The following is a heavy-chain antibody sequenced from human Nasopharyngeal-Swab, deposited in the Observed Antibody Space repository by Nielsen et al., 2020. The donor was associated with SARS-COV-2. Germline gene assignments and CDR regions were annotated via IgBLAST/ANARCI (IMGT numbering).Heavy chain of an antibody. D-gene: IGHD3-22*01. J-gene: IGHJ4*02. Sequence: SLKISCVASGFNFSIYGMPWVRQAPGKGLEWLASIWYDGSNKYYAGSVKGRFTISRDNSKNTVYLQMNSLRGEDTAVYYCARAPSPDDSSGGGYWGQGTLVTVSS. CDR2: IWYDGSNK. CDR3: ARAPSPDDSSGGGY. V-gene: IGHV3-33*01. CDR1: GFNFSIYG.